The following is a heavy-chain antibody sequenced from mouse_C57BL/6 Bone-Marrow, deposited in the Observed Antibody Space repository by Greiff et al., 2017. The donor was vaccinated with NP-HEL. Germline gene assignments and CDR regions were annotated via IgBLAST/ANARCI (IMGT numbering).Heavy chain of an antibody. Sequence: QVQLQQSGAELVKPGASVKMSCKASGYTFTTYPIEWVKQNHGKSLEWIGNFHPYNDDTEYNEKFKNKATLTVEKSSSTVYLELSRLTSDDSSGYYGARGGKYWYYFDHWGQGTTLKGPS. V-gene: IGHV1-47*01. CDR1: GYTFTTYP. CDR3: ARGGKYWYYFDH. J-gene: IGHJ2*01. CDR2: FHPYNDDT. D-gene: IGHD2-1*01.